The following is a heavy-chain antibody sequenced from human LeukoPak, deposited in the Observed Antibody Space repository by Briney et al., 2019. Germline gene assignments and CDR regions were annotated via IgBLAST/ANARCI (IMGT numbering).Heavy chain of an antibody. D-gene: IGHD4-23*01. V-gene: IGHV3-30*02. CDR3: AKDTYGGNSHLDY. CDR2: IRYDGSNK. CDR1: GFTFSSYG. Sequence: GGSLRLSCAASGFTFSSYGMHWVRQAPGKGLEWVAFIRYDGSNKYYADSVKGRFTISRDNSKNTLYLQMNSLGAEDTAVYYCAKDTYGGNSHLDYWGQGTLVTVSS. J-gene: IGHJ4*02.